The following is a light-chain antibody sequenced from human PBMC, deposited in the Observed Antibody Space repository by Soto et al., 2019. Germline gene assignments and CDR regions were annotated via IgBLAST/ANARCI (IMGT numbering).Light chain of an antibody. CDR1: SSDVGGYDY. Sequence: QPVLTQPASVSGSPGQSITISCTGTSSDVGGYDYVSWYQQHPGKVPKLMIYEVFRRPSGISDRFSGSKSGNTASLTISGLQAEDEADYYCCSYTTTSTVVFGGGTKLTVL. CDR2: EVF. CDR3: CSYTTTSTVV. J-gene: IGLJ2*01. V-gene: IGLV2-14*03.